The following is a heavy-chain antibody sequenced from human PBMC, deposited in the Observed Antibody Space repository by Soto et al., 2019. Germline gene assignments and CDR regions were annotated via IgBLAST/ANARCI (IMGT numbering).Heavy chain of an antibody. D-gene: IGHD3-10*01. J-gene: IGHJ4*02. CDR2: IYYSGST. V-gene: IGHV4-31*03. CDR3: VSVRGVNYVEY. CDR1: GGSISSGGYY. Sequence: QVQLQESGPGLVKPSQTLSLTCTVSGGSISSGGYYWSWIRQHPGKGLEWIGYIYYSGSTYYNPSLKSRVNISVDTYKNQSSLKLSSVTAADTAVYYCVSVRGVNYVEYWGQGTLVTVSS.